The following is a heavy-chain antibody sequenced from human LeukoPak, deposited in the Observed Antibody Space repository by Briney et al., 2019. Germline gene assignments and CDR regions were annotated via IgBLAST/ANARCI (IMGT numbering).Heavy chain of an antibody. CDR1: GGSISSSSYY. CDR3: ARDRQIAAASLNWFDP. V-gene: IGHV4-39*07. CDR2: IYYSGST. Sequence: SETLSLTCTVSGGSISSSSYYWGWIRQPPGKGLEWIGSIYYSGSTYYNPSLKSRVTISVDTSKNQFSLKLSSVTAADTAVYYCARDRQIAAASLNWFDPWGQRTLVTVSS. D-gene: IGHD6-13*01. J-gene: IGHJ5*02.